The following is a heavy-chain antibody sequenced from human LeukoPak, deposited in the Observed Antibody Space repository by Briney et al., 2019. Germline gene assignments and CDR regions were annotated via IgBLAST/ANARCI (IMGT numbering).Heavy chain of an antibody. CDR3: ARVGRGDHTWGSYSFDY. Sequence: PSETLSLTCTVSGDSIRSYQWSWFRQPPGKGVEWIGYISYSGGTVYSPSLRSRVTISVDTSKSQFSLKLSSVTAADTAVYYCARVGRGDHTWGSYSFDYWGQGILVTVSS. V-gene: IGHV4-59*01. CDR2: ISYSGGT. D-gene: IGHD3-16*01. CDR1: GDSIRSYQ. J-gene: IGHJ4*02.